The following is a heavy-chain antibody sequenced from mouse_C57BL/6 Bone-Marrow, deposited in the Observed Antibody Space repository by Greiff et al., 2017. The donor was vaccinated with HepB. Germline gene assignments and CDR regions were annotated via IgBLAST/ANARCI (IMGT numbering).Heavy chain of an antibody. V-gene: IGHV1-9*01. CDR1: GYTFTGYW. Sequence: QVQLQQSGAELMKPGASVKLSCKATGYTFTGYWIEWVKQRPGHGLEWIGEILPGSGSTNYNEKFKGKATFTADTSSNTAYMQLSRLTTEDSAIYYCARWGSTGSSYPAWFAYWGQGTLVTVSA. J-gene: IGHJ3*01. CDR3: ARWGSTGSSYPAWFAY. D-gene: IGHD1-1*01. CDR2: ILPGSGST.